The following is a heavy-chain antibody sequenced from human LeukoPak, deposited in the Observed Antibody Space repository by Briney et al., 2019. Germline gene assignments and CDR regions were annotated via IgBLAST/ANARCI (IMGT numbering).Heavy chain of an antibody. CDR3: ARGSHGDHDY. D-gene: IGHD4-17*01. Sequence: GGSLRLSCAASGFILSSYAMSWVRQAPGKGLEWVSAISLSGGSTYYTDSVKGRFTISRDNSKNTLYLQMNSLRAEDTAIYYCARGSHGDHDYWGQGILVTVSS. CDR2: ISLSGGST. V-gene: IGHV3-23*01. CDR1: GFILSSYA. J-gene: IGHJ4*02.